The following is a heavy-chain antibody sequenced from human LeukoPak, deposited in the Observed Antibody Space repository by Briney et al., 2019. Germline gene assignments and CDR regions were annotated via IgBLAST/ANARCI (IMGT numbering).Heavy chain of an antibody. CDR3: ARSDIVVVPAAPHTDYYYYGMGV. CDR1: GGTFSSYA. D-gene: IGHD2-2*01. J-gene: IGHJ6*02. Sequence: SVKVSCKASGGTFSSYAISWVRQAPGQGLEWMGGIIPIFGTANYAQKFQGRVTITADESTSTAYMELSSLRSEDTAVYYCARSDIVVVPAAPHTDYYYYGMGVWGQGTTVTVSS. V-gene: IGHV1-69*13. CDR2: IIPIFGTA.